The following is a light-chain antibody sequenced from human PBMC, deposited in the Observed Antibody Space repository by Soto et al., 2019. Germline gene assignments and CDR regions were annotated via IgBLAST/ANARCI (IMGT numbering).Light chain of an antibody. CDR3: CSYAGSSTFVV. CDR2: EGS. CDR1: SSDVGSYNL. V-gene: IGLV2-23*03. J-gene: IGLJ2*01. Sequence: QSALTQPASVSGSPGQSITISCTGTSSDVGSYNLVSWYQQHPGKAPKLMIYEGSKRPSGVSNRFSGSKSGNTASLTISGLQAEDEADYYCCSYAGSSTFVVFGGGTQRPVL.